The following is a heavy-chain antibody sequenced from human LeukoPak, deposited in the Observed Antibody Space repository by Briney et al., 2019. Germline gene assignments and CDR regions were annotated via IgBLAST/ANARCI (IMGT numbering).Heavy chain of an antibody. CDR1: GGSISSGDYY. J-gene: IGHJ4*02. V-gene: IGHV4-30-4*08. CDR2: IYYSGST. Sequence: PSQTLSLTCTVSGGSISSGDYYWSWIRQPPGKGLEWIGYIYYSGSTYYNPSLKSRVIISVDTSKNQFSLKLSSVTAADTAVYYCARDLGYCGSTSCPGDYWGQGTLVTVSS. CDR3: ARDLGYCGSTSCPGDY. D-gene: IGHD2-2*01.